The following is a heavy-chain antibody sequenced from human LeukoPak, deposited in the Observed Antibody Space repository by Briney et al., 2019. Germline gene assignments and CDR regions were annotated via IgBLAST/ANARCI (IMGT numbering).Heavy chain of an antibody. CDR3: ARERNGFSDY. V-gene: IGHV4-59*12. CDR1: GGSISSYY. J-gene: IGHJ4*02. D-gene: IGHD1-1*01. CDR2: IYYSGST. Sequence: PSETLSLTCTVSGGSISSYYWSWIRQPPGKGLEWIGYIYYSGSTNYNPSLKSRVTISVDTSKNQFSLKLSSVTAADTAVYYCARERNGFSDYWGQGTLVTVSS.